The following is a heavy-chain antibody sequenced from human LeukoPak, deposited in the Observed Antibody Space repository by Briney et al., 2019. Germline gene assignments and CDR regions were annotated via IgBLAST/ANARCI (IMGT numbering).Heavy chain of an antibody. CDR3: ARDGSLAY. Sequence: ASVTLSCNASGYTFTDYYNNWVRKPPEQGLEWMGWINSNSGATNYAQKFQGRVTMTRDTSISTAYMELTRLGSDDTAVYYCARDGSLAYWGQGTLVTVSS. D-gene: IGHD5-12*01. CDR1: GYTFTDYY. J-gene: IGHJ4*02. CDR2: INSNSGAT. V-gene: IGHV1-2*02.